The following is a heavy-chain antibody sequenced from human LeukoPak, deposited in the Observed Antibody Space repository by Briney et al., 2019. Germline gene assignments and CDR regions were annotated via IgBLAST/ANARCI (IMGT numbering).Heavy chain of an antibody. V-gene: IGHV3-33*06. CDR1: GFIFSNYV. CDR3: VKESDAFDI. Sequence: PGTSLSLSCAASGFIFSNYVTHWVRQAPGKGLEWVAVIWHDGSEKYYGDSVKGRFSISRDNSKNTLYLQMNSLRAEDTAVYFCVKESDAFDIWGQGTMVTVSS. J-gene: IGHJ3*02. CDR2: IWHDGSEK.